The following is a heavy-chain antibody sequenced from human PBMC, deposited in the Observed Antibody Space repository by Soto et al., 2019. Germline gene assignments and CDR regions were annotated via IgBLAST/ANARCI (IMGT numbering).Heavy chain of an antibody. CDR2: VYATGTT. Sequence: QVQLQESGPGVVKPSETLSLSCTVFGGSISKFYWSWIRKTAGKGLEWMRRVYATGTTDYNPCLRSCVSISVDISIKTFSLRLTSVTAADTGVYYCIRDGSKTLRDWFDPWGQGKSVTVSS. J-gene: IGHJ5*02. V-gene: IGHV4-4*07. CDR1: GGSISKFY. CDR3: IRDGSKTLRDWFDP.